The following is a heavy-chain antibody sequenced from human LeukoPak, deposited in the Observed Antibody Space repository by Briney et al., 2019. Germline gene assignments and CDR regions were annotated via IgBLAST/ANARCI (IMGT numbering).Heavy chain of an antibody. J-gene: IGHJ4*02. D-gene: IGHD1-26*01. V-gene: IGHV3-53*01. Sequence: GGSLRLSCAASGFAVGANSMSWVRQAPGKGLEWVSGLYSAGDTYYADPVKGRFTISRDGSKNTLYLQMNSLRADDTAVYYCATRSGTYYYWGQGTLVTVSS. CDR3: ATRSGTYYY. CDR1: GFAVGANS. CDR2: LYSAGDT.